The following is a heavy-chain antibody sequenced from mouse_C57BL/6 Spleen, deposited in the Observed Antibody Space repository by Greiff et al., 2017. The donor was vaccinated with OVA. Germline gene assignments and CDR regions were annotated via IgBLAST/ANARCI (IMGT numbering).Heavy chain of an antibody. D-gene: IGHD1-1*01. Sequence: VKLMESGPGLVQPSQSLSITCTVSGFSLTSYGVHWVRQSPGKGLEWLGVIWSGGSTDYNAAFISRLSISKDNSKSQVFFKMNSLQADDTAIYYCARNERDYYGSSFLDYWGQGTTLTVSS. CDR1: GFSLTSYG. V-gene: IGHV2-2*01. CDR2: IWSGGST. J-gene: IGHJ2*01. CDR3: ARNERDYYGSSFLDY.